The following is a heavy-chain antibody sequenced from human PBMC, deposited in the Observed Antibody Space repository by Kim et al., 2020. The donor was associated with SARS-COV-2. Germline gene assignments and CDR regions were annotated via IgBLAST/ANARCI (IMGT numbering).Heavy chain of an antibody. J-gene: IGHJ4*02. Sequence: DSVKRPFTISRDNSKKTLYLQMNSLRAEDTAVYYCARADIVVVPAAFDYWGQGTLVTVSS. V-gene: IGHV3-30*07. D-gene: IGHD2-2*01. CDR3: ARADIVVVPAAFDY.